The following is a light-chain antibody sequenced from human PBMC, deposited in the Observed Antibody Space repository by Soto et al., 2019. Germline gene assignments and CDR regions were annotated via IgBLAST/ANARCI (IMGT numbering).Light chain of an antibody. CDR1: QSISSSQ. CDR2: GAS. CDR3: QQYSNSLT. Sequence: ENVLTQSPGTLSLSPGERATLSCRASQSISSSQLGWYQQKPGQAPRLLVYGASSRATGIPDRFSGSGSGTDFSLTISRLEPEDFAVYYCQQYSNSLTFGGGTKVEIK. V-gene: IGKV3-20*01. J-gene: IGKJ4*01.